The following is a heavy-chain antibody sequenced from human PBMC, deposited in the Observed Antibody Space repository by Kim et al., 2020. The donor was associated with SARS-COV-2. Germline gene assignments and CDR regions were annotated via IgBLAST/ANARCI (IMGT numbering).Heavy chain of an antibody. J-gene: IGHJ6*02. CDR2: ISAYNGNT. CDR1: GYTFTSYG. CDR3: AREGPGVYDYVWGSYRLGPYYYGMDV. Sequence: ASVKVSCKASGYTFTSYGISWVRQAPGQGLEWMGWISAYNGNTNYAQKLQGRVTMTTDTSTSTAYMELRSLRSDDTAVYYCAREGPGVYDYVWGSYRLGPYYYGMDVWGQGTTVTVSS. V-gene: IGHV1-18*01. D-gene: IGHD3-16*02.